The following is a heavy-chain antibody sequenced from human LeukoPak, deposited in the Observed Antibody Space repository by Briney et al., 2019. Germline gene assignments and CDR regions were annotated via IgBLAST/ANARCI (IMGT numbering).Heavy chain of an antibody. CDR1: GGSISSGGYS. J-gene: IGHJ3*02. CDR2: IYYSGST. CDR3: ARGGRSWYIGGAFDI. D-gene: IGHD6-13*01. V-gene: IGHV4-30-4*07. Sequence: SETLSLTCAVSGGSISSGGYSWRWIRQPPGKGLEWIGYIYYSGSTYYNPSLKSRVTISVDTSKNQFSLKLSSVTAADTAVYYCARGGRSWYIGGAFDIWGQGTMVTVSS.